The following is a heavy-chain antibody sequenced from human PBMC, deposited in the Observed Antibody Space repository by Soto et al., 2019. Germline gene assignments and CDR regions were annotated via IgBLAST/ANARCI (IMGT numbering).Heavy chain of an antibody. CDR1: GGSFDGYY. V-gene: IGHV4-34*01. CDR2: IHHSGST. CDR3: ARGVDSWSGYLF. Sequence: SETLSLTCALYGGSFDGYYWSCIRQSPGKGLEWIGEIHHSGSTKYNPSLKSRVSLSVDTSTKPFSLKMTYMTAADRGVYYCARGVDSWSGYLFWGQGTPVTVSS. J-gene: IGHJ4*02. D-gene: IGHD3-3*01.